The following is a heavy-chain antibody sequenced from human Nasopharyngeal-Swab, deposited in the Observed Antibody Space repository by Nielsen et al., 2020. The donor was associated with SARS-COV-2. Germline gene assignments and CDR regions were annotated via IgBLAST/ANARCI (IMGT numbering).Heavy chain of an antibody. CDR3: ASDYCSSTSCYFGADYYYMDV. CDR2: ISSSSSYI. V-gene: IGHV3-21*01. D-gene: IGHD2-2*01. J-gene: IGHJ6*03. Sequence: GESPNISCAASGFTFSSYSMNWVRQAPGKGLEWVSSISSSSSYIYYADSVKGRFTISRDNAKNSLYLQMNSLRAEDTAVYYCASDYCSSTSCYFGADYYYMDVWGKGTTVTVSS. CDR1: GFTFSSYS.